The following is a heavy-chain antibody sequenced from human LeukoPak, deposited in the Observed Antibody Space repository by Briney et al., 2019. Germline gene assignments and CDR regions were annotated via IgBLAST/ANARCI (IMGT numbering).Heavy chain of an antibody. CDR1: GFTFRSYE. CDR3: ARGPGVIDY. D-gene: IGHD3-16*02. J-gene: IGHJ4*02. Sequence: PGGPLRLSCAASGFTFRSYEMNWVRQAPGKGLEWVSYISSGGSTIYYADSVKGRFTISRGNAKNSSYLQMNSLRADDTAVYYCARGPGVIDYWGQGTPVTVSS. V-gene: IGHV3-48*03. CDR2: ISSGGSTI.